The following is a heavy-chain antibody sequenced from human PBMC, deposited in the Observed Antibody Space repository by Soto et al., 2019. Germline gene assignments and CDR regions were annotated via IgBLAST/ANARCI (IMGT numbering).Heavy chain of an antibody. J-gene: IGHJ6*04. CDR2: IYPGDSDT. D-gene: IGHD3-10*01. CDR1: GCGFTSYS. Sequence: PGESLTITGRGSGCGFTSYSIGWVRQMPGKGLECMGIIYPGDSDTRYSPSFQGQVTISADKSISTAYLQWSSLKASDTAMYYCATANGLGRSPGTPPKYYHGMDVWRNGTTVTVSS. V-gene: IGHV5-51*01. CDR3: ATANGLGRSPGTPPKYYHGMDV.